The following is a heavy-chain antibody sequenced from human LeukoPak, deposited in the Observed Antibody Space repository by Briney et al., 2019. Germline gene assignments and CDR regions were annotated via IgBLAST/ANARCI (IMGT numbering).Heavy chain of an antibody. V-gene: IGHV3-30*03. CDR1: GFTFSNYG. CDR3: AQLSSWSSQVDY. CDR2: ISYDGSNK. D-gene: IGHD6-13*01. Sequence: GGSLRLSCAASGFTFSNYGMHWVRQAPGKGLEWVAVISYDGSNKYYADSVKGRFTISRDNPKNTLYLQMNSLRAEDTAVYYCAQLSSWSSQVDYWGQGTLVTVSS. J-gene: IGHJ4*02.